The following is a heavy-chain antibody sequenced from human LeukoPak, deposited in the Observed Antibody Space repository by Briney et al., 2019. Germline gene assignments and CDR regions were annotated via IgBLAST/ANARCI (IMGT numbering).Heavy chain of an antibody. Sequence: GGSLRLSCEASGFTFSSYGMHWVRRAPGKGLEWMTVISHDGSNEYYVDSVKGRFTISRDNSKSTLYLQMNSLRVEDTAVYYCAKEGYYGSGSFPDSWGQGTLVTVSS. CDR2: ISHDGSNE. J-gene: IGHJ4*02. CDR3: AKEGYYGSGSFPDS. V-gene: IGHV3-30*18. D-gene: IGHD3-10*01. CDR1: GFTFSSYG.